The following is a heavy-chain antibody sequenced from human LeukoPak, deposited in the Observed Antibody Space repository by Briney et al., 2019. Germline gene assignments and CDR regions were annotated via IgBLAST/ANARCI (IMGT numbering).Heavy chain of an antibody. V-gene: IGHV3-11*03. Sequence: GGSLRLSCAASGFTFSDYYMSWIRQAPGKGLEWVSHISSSSSYTNYADSVKGRFIISRDNSKNTLYLQMNSLRAEDTAVYYCASRSLWYGEDYWGQGTLVTVSS. J-gene: IGHJ4*02. CDR1: GFTFSDYY. CDR2: ISSSSSYT. CDR3: ASRSLWYGEDY. D-gene: IGHD3-10*01.